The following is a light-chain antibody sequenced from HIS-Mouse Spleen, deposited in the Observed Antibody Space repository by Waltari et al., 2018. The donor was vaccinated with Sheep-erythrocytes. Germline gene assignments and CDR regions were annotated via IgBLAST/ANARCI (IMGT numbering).Light chain of an antibody. CDR1: QSLLHSNGYNY. V-gene: IGKV2-28*01. CDR3: MQALQTPRT. J-gene: IGKJ1*01. CDR2: LGS. Sequence: DIVMTQSPLSLPVTPGEPASISCRSSQSLLHSNGYNYLVWYLQKPGQSPQLMIYLGSNRASGVPDRFSGSGSGTDFTLKISRVEAEDVGVYYGMQALQTPRTFGQGTKVEIK.